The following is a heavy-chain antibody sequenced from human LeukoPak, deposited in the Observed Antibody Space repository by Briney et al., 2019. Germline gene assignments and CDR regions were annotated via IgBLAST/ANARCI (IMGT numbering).Heavy chain of an antibody. CDR2: IGTSGGSGDT. CDR1: GFTFSVYP. J-gene: IGHJ4*02. CDR3: ATHFYDSSGYHRLFDF. Sequence: PGGPLRLSCAASGFTFSVYPMSWVRQAPGKGLEWVSAIGTSGGSGDTYYADSVKGRFSISRDNSKNTVYLQMNSLRAEDTAVYYCATHFYDSSGYHRLFDFWGQGTLVTVSS. D-gene: IGHD3-22*01. V-gene: IGHV3-23*01.